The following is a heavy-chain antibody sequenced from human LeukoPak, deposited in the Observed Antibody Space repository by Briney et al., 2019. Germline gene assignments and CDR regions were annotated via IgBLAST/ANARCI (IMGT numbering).Heavy chain of an antibody. J-gene: IGHJ5*02. CDR1: GGSISSYY. V-gene: IGHV4-59*01. Sequence: SETLSLTCTVSGGSISSYYWSWIRQPPGKGLEWIGYIYYSGSTNYNPSLKSRVTISVDTSKNQFSLKLSSVTAADTAVYYCARDPVRGRWFDPWGQGTLVTASS. CDR2: IYYSGST. CDR3: ARDPVRGRWFDP. D-gene: IGHD3-10*01.